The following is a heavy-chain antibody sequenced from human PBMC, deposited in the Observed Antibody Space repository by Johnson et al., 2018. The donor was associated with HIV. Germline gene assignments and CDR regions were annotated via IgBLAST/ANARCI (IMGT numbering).Heavy chain of an antibody. Sequence: VQLVESGGNLVQPGGSLRLSCAASGFSVSNYYMSWVRQAPGKGLEWVSVLFSYGTTYYADSVKGRFTISRDNSKNTLFLQMKILRADDTALYYCARGSTVTTLSGAFYIWGPGTLVTVSS. CDR3: ARGSTVTTLSGAFYI. CDR2: LFSYGTT. D-gene: IGHD4-11*01. J-gene: IGHJ3*02. V-gene: IGHV3-66*01. CDR1: GFSVSNYY.